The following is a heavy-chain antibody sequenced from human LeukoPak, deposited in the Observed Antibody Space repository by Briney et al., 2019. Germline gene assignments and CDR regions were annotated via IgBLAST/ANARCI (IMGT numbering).Heavy chain of an antibody. J-gene: IGHJ6*04. CDR1: GFTFSSYG. Sequence: GGSRRLSCAASGFTFSSYGMHWVRQAPGKGLEWVAVISYDGSNKYYADSVKGRFTISRDNSKNTLYLQMNSLRAEDTAVYYCAKGGSNYYYYGMDVWGKGTTVTVSS. V-gene: IGHV3-30*18. CDR2: ISYDGSNK. D-gene: IGHD3-16*01. CDR3: AKGGSNYYYYGMDV.